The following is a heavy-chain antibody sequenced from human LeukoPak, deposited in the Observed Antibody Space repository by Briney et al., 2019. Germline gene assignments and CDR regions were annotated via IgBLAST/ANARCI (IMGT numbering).Heavy chain of an antibody. CDR1: GYTFTSHY. CDR3: ARRGGSYLDY. CDR2: INPSGGST. J-gene: IGHJ4*02. Sequence: ASVKVSCKASGYTFTSHYMHWVRQAPGQGLEWMGIINPSGGSTDYAQKFQGRVTMTRDTSTSTVYMELSSLRSEDTAVYYCARRGGSYLDYWGQGTLVTVSS. V-gene: IGHV1-46*01. D-gene: IGHD1-26*01.